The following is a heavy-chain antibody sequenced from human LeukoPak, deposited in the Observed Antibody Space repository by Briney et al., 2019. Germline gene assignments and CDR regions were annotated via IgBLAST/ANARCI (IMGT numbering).Heavy chain of an antibody. CDR3: ARASDSVTPAPFDY. CDR2: IYTSGST. Sequence: SETLSLTCTVSGGSISSYYWSWIRQPAGKGLEWIGRIYTSGSTNYNPSLKNRVTMSVDTSKNQFSLKLSSVTAADTAVYYCARASDSVTPAPFDYWGQGTLVTVSS. D-gene: IGHD4-23*01. J-gene: IGHJ4*02. CDR1: GGSISSYY. V-gene: IGHV4-4*07.